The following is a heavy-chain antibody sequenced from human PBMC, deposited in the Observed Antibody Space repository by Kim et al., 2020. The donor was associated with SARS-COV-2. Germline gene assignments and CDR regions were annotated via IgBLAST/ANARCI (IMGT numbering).Heavy chain of an antibody. V-gene: IGHV3-30*18. J-gene: IGHJ3*02. D-gene: IGHD6-13*01. CDR1: GFTFSSYG. CDR3: AKVYEYSSSWYAAFDI. CDR2: ISYDGSNK. Sequence: GGSLRLSCAASGFTFSSYGMHWVRQAPGKGLEWVAVISYDGSNKYYADSVKGRFTISRDNSKNTLYLQMNSLRAEDTAVYYCAKVYEYSSSWYAAFDIWGQGTMVTVSS.